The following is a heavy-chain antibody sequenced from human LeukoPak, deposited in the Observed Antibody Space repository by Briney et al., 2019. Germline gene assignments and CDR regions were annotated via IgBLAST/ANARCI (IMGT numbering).Heavy chain of an antibody. CDR3: ARDVVVVAATAYNWFDP. CDR1: GGSISSYY. J-gene: IGHJ5*02. CDR2: IYTSGST. V-gene: IGHV4-4*07. D-gene: IGHD2-15*01. Sequence: PSETLSLTCTVSGGSISSYYWSWIRQPAGKGLEWIGRIYTSGSTNYNPSLKSRVTMSVDTSKKQFSLKLSSVTAADTAVYYCARDVVVVAATAYNWFDPWGQGTLVTVSS.